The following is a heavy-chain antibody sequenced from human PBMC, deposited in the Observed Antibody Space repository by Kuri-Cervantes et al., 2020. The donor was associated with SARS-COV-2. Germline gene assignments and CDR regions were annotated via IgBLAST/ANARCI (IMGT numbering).Heavy chain of an antibody. V-gene: IGHV3-30-3*01. CDR3: ASAYRQYVEMATMGLGNFDY. CDR1: GFTFSSYA. Sequence: GGSLRLSCAASGFTFSSYAMHWVRQAPGKGLEWVAVISYDGSNKYYADSVKGRFTISRDNSKDTLHLQMNSLRAEDTAVYYCASAYRQYVEMATMGLGNFDYWGQGTLVTVSS. D-gene: IGHD5-24*01. J-gene: IGHJ4*02. CDR2: ISYDGSNK.